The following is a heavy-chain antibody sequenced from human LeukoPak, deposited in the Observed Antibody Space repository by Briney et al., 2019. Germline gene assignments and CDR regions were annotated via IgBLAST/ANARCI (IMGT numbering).Heavy chain of an antibody. J-gene: IGHJ4*02. CDR3: AKGRSRYSSGWYFDY. D-gene: IGHD6-19*01. CDR1: GLTFSSYG. V-gene: IGHV3-30*18. CDR2: ISYDGSNK. Sequence: PGGSLRPSCAASGLTFSSYGMHWVRQAPGKGLEWVAVISYDGSNKYYADSVKGRFTISRDNSKNTLYLQMNSLRAEDTAVYYCAKGRSRYSSGWYFDYWGQGTLVTVSS.